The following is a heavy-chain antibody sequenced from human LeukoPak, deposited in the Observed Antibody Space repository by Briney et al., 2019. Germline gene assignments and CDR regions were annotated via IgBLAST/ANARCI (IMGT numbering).Heavy chain of an antibody. V-gene: IGHV3-7*01. CDR2: IKEDGSEK. CDR3: AGDQYGPFDP. Sequence: GGSLRLSCEASVSISNYCMSWVRQAPGKGLEWVANIKEDGSEKYYVDSVKGRFTISRDNAKNSLYLQMTSLRVEDTAVYYCAGDQYGPFDPWGQGTLVTVSS. J-gene: IGHJ5*02. D-gene: IGHD2/OR15-2a*01. CDR1: VSISNYC.